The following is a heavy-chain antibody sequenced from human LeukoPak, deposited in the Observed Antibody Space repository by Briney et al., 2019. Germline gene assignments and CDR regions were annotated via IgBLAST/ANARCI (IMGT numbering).Heavy chain of an antibody. CDR3: ARNRYYYDSSGYYPVDY. CDR1: GFTFSSYS. Sequence: GGSLRLSCAASGFTFSSYSMNWVRQAPGKGLEWVSSISSSSRYIYYADSVKGRFTISRDNAKNSPFLQMNSLRAEDTAIYYCARNRYYYDSSGYYPVDYWGQGTLVTVSS. D-gene: IGHD3-22*01. J-gene: IGHJ4*02. CDR2: ISSSSRYI. V-gene: IGHV3-21*01.